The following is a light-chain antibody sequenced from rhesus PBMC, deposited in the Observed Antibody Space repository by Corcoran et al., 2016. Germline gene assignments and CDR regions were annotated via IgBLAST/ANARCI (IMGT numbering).Light chain of an antibody. V-gene: IGKV3S9*01. J-gene: IGKJ1*01. CDR2: GAS. CDR1: QNVNSN. Sequence: EIVMTQSPATLSLSPGERVTLSCRASQNVNSNVAWYQQKPGQAPRLLIHGASRRATGIPDRFSGSGSGKDFTLIISSLEPEDVGIYYCQQYNNWNTFGQGTKVEI. CDR3: QQYNNWNT.